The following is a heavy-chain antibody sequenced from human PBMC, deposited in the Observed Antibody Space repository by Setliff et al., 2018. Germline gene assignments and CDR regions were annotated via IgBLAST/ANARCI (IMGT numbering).Heavy chain of an antibody. CDR1: GFTFEKHG. CDR2: INWDGKTT. J-gene: IGHJ3*02. CDR3: TRFDDRNDIGI. Sequence: PGGSLRLSCAASGFTFEKHGMNWVLQAPGKGLEWVSTINWDGKTTAYADSVKGRFTISRDNAKRFLYLHMNSLRDEDTALYHCTRFDDRNDIGIWGQGTMVTVSS. V-gene: IGHV3-20*01. D-gene: IGHD5-12*01.